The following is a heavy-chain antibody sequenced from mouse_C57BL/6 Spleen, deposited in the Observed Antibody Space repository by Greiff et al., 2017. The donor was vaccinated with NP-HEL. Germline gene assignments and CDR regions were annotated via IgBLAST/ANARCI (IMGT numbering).Heavy chain of an antibody. J-gene: IGHJ1*03. CDR3: ARLGMVTTWDWYFDV. CDR1: GYTFTSYD. V-gene: IGHV1-85*01. Sequence: LQESGPELVKPGASVKLSCKASGYTFTSYDINWVKQRPGQGLEWIGWIYPRDGSTKYNEKFKGKATLTVDTSSSTAYMELHSLTSEDSAVYFCARLGMVTTWDWYFDVWGTGTTVTVSS. CDR2: IYPRDGST. D-gene: IGHD2-2*01.